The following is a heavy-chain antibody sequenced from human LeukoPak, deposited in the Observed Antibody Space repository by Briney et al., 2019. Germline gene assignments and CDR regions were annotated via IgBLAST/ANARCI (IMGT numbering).Heavy chain of an antibody. CDR3: ARRIRIAAAGIFSYYYGMDV. Sequence: AASVKVSCKVSGYTLTELSMHWVRQAPGQGLEWMGGIIPIFGTANYAQKFQGRVTITADESTSTAYMELSSLRSEDTAVYYCARRIRIAAAGIFSYYYGMDVWGQGTTVTVSS. V-gene: IGHV1-69*13. D-gene: IGHD6-13*01. CDR2: IIPIFGTA. J-gene: IGHJ6*02. CDR1: GYTLTELS.